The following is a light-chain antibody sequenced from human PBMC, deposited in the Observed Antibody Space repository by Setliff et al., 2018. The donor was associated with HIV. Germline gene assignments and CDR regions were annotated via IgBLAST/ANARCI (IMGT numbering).Light chain of an antibody. Sequence: QAVLTQPASVSGSPGQSITISCTGTSSDVGGYNYVSWYQQHPGKAPKLMIYDVSKRPSGVSNRFSGSKSGNTASLTISGLQAEDEAYYYCCSYAGSSTNVFGTGTKVTVL. CDR2: DVS. V-gene: IGLV2-23*02. J-gene: IGLJ1*01. CDR1: SSDVGGYNY. CDR3: CSYAGSSTNV.